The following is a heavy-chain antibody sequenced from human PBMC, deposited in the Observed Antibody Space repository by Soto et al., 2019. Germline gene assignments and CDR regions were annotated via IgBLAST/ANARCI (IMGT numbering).Heavy chain of an antibody. CDR1: GGTFSTYS. J-gene: IGHJ4*02. D-gene: IGHD1-1*01. V-gene: IGHV1-69*06. Sequence: QVQLVQSGAEVKKPGSSVKVSCKTSGGTFSTYSIVWVRQAPGEGLEWMGGIIPIFGTANYAQKFQDRVTITADKPTNTAFMELSSLKSEDTAMYYCASASRNKYGVGTNYSFDCWGQGTLVTVSS. CDR2: IIPIFGTA. CDR3: ASASRNKYGVGTNYSFDC.